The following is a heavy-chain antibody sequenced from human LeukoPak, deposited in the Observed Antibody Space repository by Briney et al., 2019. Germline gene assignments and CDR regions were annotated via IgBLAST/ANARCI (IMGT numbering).Heavy chain of an antibody. D-gene: IGHD6-19*01. CDR1: GFTFSFFA. CDR2: ISDSGGTT. CDR3: AKDALRSSGWYYFDY. Sequence: GGSLRLSCAAPGFTFSFFAMSWVRQAPGKGLEWVSAISDSGGTTYYADSVKGRFTISRDNSKNTLYLQMDSLRAEDTAVYYCAKDALRSSGWYYFDYWGQGTLVTVSS. J-gene: IGHJ4*02. V-gene: IGHV3-23*01.